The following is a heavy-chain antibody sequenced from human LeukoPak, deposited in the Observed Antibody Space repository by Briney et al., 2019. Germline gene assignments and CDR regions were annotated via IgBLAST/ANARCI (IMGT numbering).Heavy chain of an antibody. J-gene: IGHJ4*02. CDR3: ARDPAPFGEFPR. V-gene: IGHV4-30-2*01. Sequence: PSETLSLTCAVSGGSISSGGYSWSWIRQPPGKGLEWIGYIYHSGSTYYNPSLKSRVTISVDRSKNQFSLKLSSVTAADTAVYYCARDPAPFGEFPRWGQGTLVTVSS. CDR1: GGSISSGGYS. CDR2: IYHSGST. D-gene: IGHD3-10*01.